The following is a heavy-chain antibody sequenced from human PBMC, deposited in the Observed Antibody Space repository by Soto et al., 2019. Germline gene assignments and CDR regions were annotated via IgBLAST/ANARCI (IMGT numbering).Heavy chain of an antibody. CDR1: GFTVSSTY. D-gene: IGHD6-19*01. J-gene: IGHJ4*02. Sequence: EVQLVESGGGLVQPGGSLRLSCEASGFTVSSTYMNWVRQAPGEGLEWVSVIYSGGGVYYADSVKGRFTISRDNSKNTLYLQMNGLRADDTAIYYCARAGYNSGWYPFDYWGQGTLVTVSS. CDR3: ARAGYNSGWYPFDY. CDR2: IYSGGGV. V-gene: IGHV3-66*01.